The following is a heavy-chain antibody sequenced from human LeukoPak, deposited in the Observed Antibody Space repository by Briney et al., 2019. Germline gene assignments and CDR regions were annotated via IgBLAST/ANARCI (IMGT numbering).Heavy chain of an antibody. D-gene: IGHD3-22*01. V-gene: IGHV1-18*01. CDR2: ISAYNGNT. CDR3: ARVEDDSSGYYDYDKRFDP. Sequence: GASVKVSCKASGYTFTSYGISWVRQAPGQGLEWMGWISAYNGNTNYAQKLQGRVTMTTDTSTSTAYMELRSLRSDDTAVYYCARVEDDSSGYYDYDKRFDPWGQGTLVTVSS. CDR1: GYTFTSYG. J-gene: IGHJ5*02.